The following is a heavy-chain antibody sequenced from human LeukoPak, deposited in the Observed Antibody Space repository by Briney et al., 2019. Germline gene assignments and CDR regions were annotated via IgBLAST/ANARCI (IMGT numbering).Heavy chain of an antibody. J-gene: IGHJ2*01. D-gene: IGHD4-17*01. CDR2: ISLNSGGT. CDR3: AKGGGPYGDYYWYFDL. CDR1: GYTFAGQY. Sequence: ASVKVSCKASGYTFAGQYMHWVRQAPGQGLEWMGWISLNSGGTNYAQKFQGRVTMTRDTSISTVYMELSRMRSDDTAMYYCAKGGGPYGDYYWYFDLWGRGTLVIVSS. V-gene: IGHV1-2*02.